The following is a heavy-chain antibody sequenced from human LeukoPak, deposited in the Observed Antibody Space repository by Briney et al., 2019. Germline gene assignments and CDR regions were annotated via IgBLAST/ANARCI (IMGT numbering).Heavy chain of an antibody. Sequence: SETLSLTCAVYGGSFSGYYWSWIRQPPGKGLEWIGEINHSGSTNYNPSLKSRVTISVDTSKNQFSLKLSSVTAADTAVYYCARTYCSSTSCRYYFDYWGQGTLVTVSS. V-gene: IGHV4-34*01. J-gene: IGHJ4*02. CDR1: GGSFSGYY. CDR3: ARTYCSSTSCRYYFDY. D-gene: IGHD2-2*01. CDR2: INHSGST.